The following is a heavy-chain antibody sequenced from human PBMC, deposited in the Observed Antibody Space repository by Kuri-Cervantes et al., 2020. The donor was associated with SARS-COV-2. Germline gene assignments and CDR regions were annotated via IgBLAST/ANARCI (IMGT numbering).Heavy chain of an antibody. J-gene: IGHJ6*03. CDR2: ISGSGGST. Sequence: GGSLRLSCAASGFTFSSYAMSWVRQAPGKGLEWVSAISGSGGSTYYADSVKGRFTISRDNSKNTLYLQMNSLKAEDTAVYYCAKPPHCSSTSCYGGYYMDVWGKGTTVTDSS. CDR3: AKPPHCSSTSCYGGYYMDV. V-gene: IGHV3-23*01. D-gene: IGHD2-2*01. CDR1: GFTFSSYA.